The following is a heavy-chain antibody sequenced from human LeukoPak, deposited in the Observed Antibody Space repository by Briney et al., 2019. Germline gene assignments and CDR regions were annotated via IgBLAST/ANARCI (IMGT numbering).Heavy chain of an antibody. CDR1: GFTFSSYA. Sequence: GRSLRLSCADSGFTFSSYAMHWVRQAPGKGLERVAVISYVVSNKYYADSVKSRFSISRDNSKNTLYLQMNSLRADDTAVYYCARAYCSSTSRFSSGWSYPYDYWGQGTLVTVSS. D-gene: IGHD2-2*01. J-gene: IGHJ4*02. CDR2: ISYVVSNK. CDR3: ARAYCSSTSRFSSGWSYPYDY. V-gene: IGHV3-30*01.